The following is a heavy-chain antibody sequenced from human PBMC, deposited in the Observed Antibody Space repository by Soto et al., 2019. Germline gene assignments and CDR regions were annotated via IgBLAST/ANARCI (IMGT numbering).Heavy chain of an antibody. D-gene: IGHD6-13*01. CDR1: GGTFSSYA. CDR3: ARYYSSSWYPYYYGMDV. CDR2: IIPIFGTA. V-gene: IGHV1-69*13. Sequence: GASVKVSCEACGGTFSSYAMCWVRQAPEQGLEGMGGIIPIFGTANYAQKFQGRVTITADESTSTAYMELSSLRSEDTAVYYCARYYSSSWYPYYYGMDVWGQGTTVTVSS. J-gene: IGHJ6*02.